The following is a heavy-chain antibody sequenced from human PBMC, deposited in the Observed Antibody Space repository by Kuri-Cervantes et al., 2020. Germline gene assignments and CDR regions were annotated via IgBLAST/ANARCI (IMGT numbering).Heavy chain of an antibody. V-gene: IGHV3-30*18. CDR3: AKEIRGNSGYDI. J-gene: IGHJ4*02. CDR1: GFIFSAYG. D-gene: IGHD5-12*01. CDR2: LSPDGASS. Sequence: LSLTCLASGFIFSAYGMHWVRQPPGKGLEWVAALSPDGASSKYGDPVKGRFVISRDNSENMVHLQMNSLRAEDTAMYYCAKEIRGNSGYDIWGQGTLVTVSS.